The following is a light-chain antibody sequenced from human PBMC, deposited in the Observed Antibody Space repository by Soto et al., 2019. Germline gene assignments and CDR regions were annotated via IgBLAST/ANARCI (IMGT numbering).Light chain of an antibody. CDR2: AAS. J-gene: IGKJ1*01. CDR1: QGISNY. V-gene: IGKV1-27*01. CDR3: QKYDSAPWT. Sequence: DIQMTQSPSSLSASVRDRVTITCRASQGISNYLAWYQQKPGKVPKLLIYAASTLQSGVPSRLSGSGSGTDFTLTISSLQPEYVATYYCQKYDSAPWTFGQGTKVEIK.